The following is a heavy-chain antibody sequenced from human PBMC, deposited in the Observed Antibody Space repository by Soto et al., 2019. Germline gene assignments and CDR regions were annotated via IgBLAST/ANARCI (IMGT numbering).Heavy chain of an antibody. CDR3: ARDSPFDASSGYLEY. D-gene: IGHD3-22*01. Sequence: PGGSLRLSCAASGFTFSTYGMHWVRQAPGKGLEWVAVISYGGSNRYYGDSVKGRFTISRDNSKNTLYLQMNSLRVEDTAVYYCARDSPFDASSGYLEYWGQGTLVTVSS. CDR2: ISYGGSNR. CDR1: GFTFSTYG. V-gene: IGHV3-30*03. J-gene: IGHJ4*02.